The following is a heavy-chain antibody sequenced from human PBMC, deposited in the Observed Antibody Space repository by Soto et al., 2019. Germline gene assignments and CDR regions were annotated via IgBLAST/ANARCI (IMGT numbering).Heavy chain of an antibody. CDR2: IRGGSGGT. CDR1: GNTFDFYS. V-gene: IGHV1-3*01. CDR3: ATQDCSGDCSPPY. Sequence: QVQVVQSGAEVKKPGASVTLSCRASGNTFDFYSIHWVRQAPGQGLEWMGRIRGGSGGTKYSQNFQGRVTITRDTSASTVYMELRSLSSEDTAMYYCATQDCSGDCSPPYWGQGTLISVSS. J-gene: IGHJ4*02. D-gene: IGHD2-21*02.